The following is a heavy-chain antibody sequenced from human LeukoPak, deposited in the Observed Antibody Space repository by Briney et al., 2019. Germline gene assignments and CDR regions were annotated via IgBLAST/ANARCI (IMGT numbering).Heavy chain of an antibody. J-gene: IGHJ4*02. V-gene: IGHV4-59*08. CDR1: GGSISSYY. CDR3: ARHGNYYDSSGGDY. CDR2: IYYSGST. D-gene: IGHD3-22*01. Sequence: SETLSLTCTVSGGSISSYYWSWIRQPPGKGLEWIGYIYYSGSTNYNPSLKSRVTISVDTSKNQFSLELSSVTAADTAVYYCARHGNYYDSSGGDYWGQGTLVTVSS.